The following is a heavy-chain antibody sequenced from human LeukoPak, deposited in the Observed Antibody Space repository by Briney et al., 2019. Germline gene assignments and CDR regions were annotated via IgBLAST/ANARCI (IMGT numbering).Heavy chain of an antibody. J-gene: IGHJ4*02. D-gene: IGHD3-16*01. CDR1: GFTFSSYG. V-gene: IGHV3-30*02. Sequence: GGSLRLSCAASGFTFSSYGMHWVRQAPGKGLEWVAFIRYDGSNKYYADSVKGLFTISRDNSKNTLYLQMNSLRAEDTAVYYCAKDPESDHVGVHWGQGTLVTVSS. CDR3: AKDPESDHVGVH. CDR2: IRYDGSNK.